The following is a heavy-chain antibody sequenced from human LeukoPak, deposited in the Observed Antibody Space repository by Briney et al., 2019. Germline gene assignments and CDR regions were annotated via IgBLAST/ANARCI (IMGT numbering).Heavy chain of an antibody. J-gene: IGHJ4*02. Sequence: PGGSLRLSCAASRFSFSSYGMHWVRQAPGKGLEWVAVRSYDGSNKYYADSVKGRFTISRDNSKNTLYLQMNSLRAEDTAVYYCAKGMAPYGSGSLFDYWGQGTLVTVSS. CDR1: RFSFSSYG. CDR3: AKGMAPYGSGSLFDY. CDR2: RSYDGSNK. D-gene: IGHD3-10*01. V-gene: IGHV3-30*18.